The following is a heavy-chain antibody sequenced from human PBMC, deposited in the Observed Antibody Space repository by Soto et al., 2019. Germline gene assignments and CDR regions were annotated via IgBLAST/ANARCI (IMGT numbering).Heavy chain of an antibody. CDR2: IYYSGIT. J-gene: IGHJ4*02. CDR1: GVSISNSSYY. Sequence: SETLSLTCTVSGVSISNSSYYWGWIRRPPGKGLEWIGTIYYSGITYYNPSPKSRVTISVDTSKNQFSLKLTSVTAADTAVYYCARHGSNWGQGXLVTVSS. CDR3: ARHGSN. V-gene: IGHV4-39*01.